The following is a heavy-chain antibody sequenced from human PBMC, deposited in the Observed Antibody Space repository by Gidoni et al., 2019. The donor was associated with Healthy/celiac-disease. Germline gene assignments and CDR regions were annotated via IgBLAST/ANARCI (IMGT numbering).Heavy chain of an antibody. V-gene: IGHV4-34*01. CDR1: GGSFSGYY. Sequence: QVQLQQWGAGLLKPSETLSLTCAVYGGSFSGYYWSWIRQPPGKGLEWIGEINHSGSTNYNPSLKSRVTISVDTSKNQFSLKLSSVTAADTAVYYCARGSDPHDYGDYDWYFDLWGRGTLVTVSS. J-gene: IGHJ2*01. CDR2: INHSGST. D-gene: IGHD4-17*01. CDR3: ARGSDPHDYGDYDWYFDL.